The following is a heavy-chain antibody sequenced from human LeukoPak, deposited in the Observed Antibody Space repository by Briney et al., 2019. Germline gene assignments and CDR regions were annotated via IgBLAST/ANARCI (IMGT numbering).Heavy chain of an antibody. V-gene: IGHV3-30*04. J-gene: IGHJ4*02. D-gene: IGHD6-13*01. Sequence: GRSLRLSCAASGFTFSSYAMHWVRQAPGKGLEWVAVISYDGSNKYYADSVKGRFTISRDNSKNTLYLQMNSLRAEDTAVYYCARQYSSSWYYFDYWGQGTPVTVSS. CDR1: GFTFSSYA. CDR2: ISYDGSNK. CDR3: ARQYSSSWYYFDY.